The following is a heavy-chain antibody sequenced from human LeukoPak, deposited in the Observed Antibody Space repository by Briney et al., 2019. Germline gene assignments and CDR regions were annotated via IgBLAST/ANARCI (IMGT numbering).Heavy chain of an antibody. CDR3: ATDSSSREFDY. Sequence: GGSLRLSCAASGFTFSSYWISWVRQAPGKRLEWVANIKQDGSEKYYVDSVKGRFTISRDNAKNSLYLQMNSLRAEDTAVYYCATDSSSREFDYWGQGTLVTVSS. J-gene: IGHJ4*02. CDR1: GFTFSSYW. V-gene: IGHV3-7*01. D-gene: IGHD2-2*01. CDR2: IKQDGSEK.